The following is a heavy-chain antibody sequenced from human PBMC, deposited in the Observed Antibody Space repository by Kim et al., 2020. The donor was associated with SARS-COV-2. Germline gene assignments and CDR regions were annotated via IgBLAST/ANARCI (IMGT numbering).Heavy chain of an antibody. D-gene: IGHD3-10*01. J-gene: IGHJ4*02. CDR2: ISYDGSNK. V-gene: IGHV3-30*04. Sequence: GGSLRLSCAASGFTFSSYAMHWVRQAPGKGLEGVAVISYDGSNKYYADSVKGRFTISRDNSKNTLYLQMNSLRAEDTAVYYCARDGIYYGSGDISYYFDYWGQGTLVTVSS. CDR3: ARDGIYYGSGDISYYFDY. CDR1: GFTFSSYA.